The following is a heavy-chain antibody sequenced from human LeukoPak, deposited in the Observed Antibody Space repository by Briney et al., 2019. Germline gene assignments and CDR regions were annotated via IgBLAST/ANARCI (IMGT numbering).Heavy chain of an antibody. Sequence: SETLSLTCTVSGGSISSYYWSWIRQPPGKGLEWIGYIYYSGSTNYNPSLKSRVTISVDTSKNQFSLKLSSVTAADTAVYYCARRVADGTGPTGCGMDVWGQGTTVTVSS. CDR1: GGSISSYY. J-gene: IGHJ6*02. D-gene: IGHD7-27*01. V-gene: IGHV4-59*08. CDR3: ARRVADGTGPTGCGMDV. CDR2: IYYSGST.